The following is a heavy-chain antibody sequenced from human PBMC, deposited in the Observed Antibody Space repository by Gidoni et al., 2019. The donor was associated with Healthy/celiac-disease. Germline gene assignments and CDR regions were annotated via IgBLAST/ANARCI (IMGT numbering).Heavy chain of an antibody. Sequence: EVQLVESRGGLVQPGGSLRLSCAASGFTFSSYEMNWVRQAPGKGLEWVSYISSSGSTIYYADSVKGRFTISRDNAKNSLYLQMNSLRAEDTAVYYCAREEGRGIAAASAFDIWGQGTMVTVSS. J-gene: IGHJ3*02. CDR2: ISSSGSTI. D-gene: IGHD6-13*01. V-gene: IGHV3-48*03. CDR3: AREEGRGIAAASAFDI. CDR1: GFTFSSYE.